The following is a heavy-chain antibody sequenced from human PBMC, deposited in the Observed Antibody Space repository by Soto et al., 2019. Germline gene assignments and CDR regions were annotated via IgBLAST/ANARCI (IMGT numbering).Heavy chain of an antibody. J-gene: IGHJ3*02. D-gene: IGHD6-13*01. CDR2: ISSSPTYT. CDR1: GFTFSDYY. CDR3: ARRRWDAFDI. Sequence: QVQLVESGGGLVKPGGSLRLSCAASGFTFSDYYMSWIRQAPGKGLEWVSYISSSPTYTDYADSVKGRFTISRDNAKNSLYLQRDSLRAEDTAGYYFARRRWDAFDIWGQGTMVTVSS. V-gene: IGHV3-11*05.